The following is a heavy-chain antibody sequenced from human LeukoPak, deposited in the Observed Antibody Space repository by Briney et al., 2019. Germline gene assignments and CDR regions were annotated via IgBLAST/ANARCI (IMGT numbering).Heavy chain of an antibody. J-gene: IGHJ5*02. CDR3: ARHRGCSGGSCYSWFDP. Sequence: TSETLSLTCTVSGGSISSSSYYWGWICQPPGKGLEWIGSIYYSGSYNPSLRSRVTISVDTSKNQFSLKLSSVTAADTAVYYCARHRGCSGGSCYSWFDPWGQGTLVTVSS. CDR1: GGSISSSSYY. CDR2: IYYSGS. D-gene: IGHD2-15*01. V-gene: IGHV4-39*01.